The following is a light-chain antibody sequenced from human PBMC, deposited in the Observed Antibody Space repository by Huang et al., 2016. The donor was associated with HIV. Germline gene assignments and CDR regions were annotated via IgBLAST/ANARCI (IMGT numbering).Light chain of an antibody. Sequence: EIVMTQSPATLSVSPGERATLSCRASQSVSSNLAWYQQKPGPAPRLLIYGTSTRATGIPARFSGSGSGTEFTLTISSLQSEDFAVYYCQQNNNWPPLFTFGPGTKVDIK. CDR2: GTS. J-gene: IGKJ3*01. CDR1: QSVSSN. CDR3: QQNNNWPPLFT. V-gene: IGKV3-15*01.